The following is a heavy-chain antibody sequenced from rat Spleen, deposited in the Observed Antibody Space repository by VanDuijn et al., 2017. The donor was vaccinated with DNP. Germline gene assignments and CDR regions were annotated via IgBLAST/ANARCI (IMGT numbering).Heavy chain of an antibody. CDR2: ITSNGGST. J-gene: IGHJ2*01. V-gene: IGHV5-31*01. Sequence: EVQLVESGGDLVQPGRSLKLSCVVSGFTFNNYWMAWLRQVPGKGLEWLASITSNGGSTYYPDSVKGRFTISRDNAKNTLYLQMNSLRSEDMATYYCARWYNSGYFFDYWGQGVMVTVSS. CDR3: ARWYNSGYFFDY. CDR1: GFTFNNYW. D-gene: IGHD4-3*01.